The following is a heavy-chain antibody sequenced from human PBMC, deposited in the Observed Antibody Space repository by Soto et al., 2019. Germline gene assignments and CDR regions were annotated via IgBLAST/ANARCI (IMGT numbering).Heavy chain of an antibody. CDR2: TRNKANSYTT. CDR3: ARGRVSGYDPGQNYYFDY. CDR1: GFTFGDHS. Sequence: GGSLRLSCAASGFTFGDHSMDWVRQAPGKGLEWVGRTRNKANSYTTEYAASVKGRFTISRDDSKNSPYLQMNSLKTEDTAVYYCARGRVSGYDPGQNYYFDYWGQGTLVTVSS. D-gene: IGHD5-12*01. V-gene: IGHV3-72*01. J-gene: IGHJ4*02.